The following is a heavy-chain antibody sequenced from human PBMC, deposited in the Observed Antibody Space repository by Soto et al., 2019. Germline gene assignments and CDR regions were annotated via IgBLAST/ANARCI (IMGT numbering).Heavy chain of an antibody. V-gene: IGHV4-34*01. CDR1: GGSFSGYY. Sequence: QVQLQQWGAGLLKPSETLSLTCAVYGGSFSGYYWSWIRQPPGKGLEWIGEINHSGSTNYNPSLKSRVTISVDTSKNQFYLKLSSVTAADTAVYYCAREPVYYYGMDVWGQGTTVTVSS. CDR2: INHSGST. J-gene: IGHJ6*02. CDR3: AREPVYYYGMDV.